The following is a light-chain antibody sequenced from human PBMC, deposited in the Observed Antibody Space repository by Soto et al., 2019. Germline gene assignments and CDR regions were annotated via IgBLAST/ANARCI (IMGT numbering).Light chain of an antibody. Sequence: QSALTQPRSVSGSPGQSVTISCTGTRSDVGGYNYVSWYQQHPGKAPKLMIYDVSKRPSGVPDRFSGSKSGNTASLTISGLQAEDEADYYCCSYAGSYTFSYVFGTGTKV. CDR2: DVS. J-gene: IGLJ1*01. CDR3: CSYAGSYTFSYV. V-gene: IGLV2-11*01. CDR1: RSDVGGYNY.